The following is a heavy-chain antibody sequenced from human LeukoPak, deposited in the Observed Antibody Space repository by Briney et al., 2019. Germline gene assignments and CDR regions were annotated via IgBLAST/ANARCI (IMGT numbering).Heavy chain of an antibody. D-gene: IGHD6-13*01. Sequence: GGSLRLSCTGSGFTFGDYAMSWVRQAPGKGLEWIGFIRTNSYGGTTEYAASVKGRFTISRDNAKNSLYLQMNSLRDEDTAVYYCARVWGLAVAGGEIEYWGQGTLVTVSS. J-gene: IGHJ4*02. V-gene: IGHV3-49*04. CDR2: IRTNSYGGTT. CDR1: GFTFGDYA. CDR3: ARVWGLAVAGGEIEY.